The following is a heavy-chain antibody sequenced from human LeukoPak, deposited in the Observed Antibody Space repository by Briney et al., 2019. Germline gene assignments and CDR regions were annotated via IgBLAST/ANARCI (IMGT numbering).Heavy chain of an antibody. CDR2: INHSGST. Sequence: SETLSLTCAVYGGSFSGYYWSWIRQPPGKGLEWIGEINHSGSTNYNPSLKSRVTISVDTSKNQFSLKLSSVTAADTAVYYCATRRGYSYGYYPTDYWGQGTLVTVSP. V-gene: IGHV4-34*01. J-gene: IGHJ4*02. CDR1: GGSFSGYY. CDR3: ATRRGYSYGYYPTDY. D-gene: IGHD5-18*01.